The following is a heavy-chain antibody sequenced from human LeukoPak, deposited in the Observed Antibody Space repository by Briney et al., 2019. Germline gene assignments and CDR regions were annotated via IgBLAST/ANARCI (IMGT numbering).Heavy chain of an antibody. Sequence: ASVKVSCKASGYTFTSYGISWVRQAPGQGLEWMGWISAYNGNTNYAQKLQGRVTMTTDTSTSTAYMELRSLRSDDTAVYYCARDVWGDYGDSEPFDYWDQGTLVTVSS. CDR3: ARDVWGDYGDSEPFDY. D-gene: IGHD4-17*01. V-gene: IGHV1-18*01. CDR1: GYTFTSYG. CDR2: ISAYNGNT. J-gene: IGHJ4*02.